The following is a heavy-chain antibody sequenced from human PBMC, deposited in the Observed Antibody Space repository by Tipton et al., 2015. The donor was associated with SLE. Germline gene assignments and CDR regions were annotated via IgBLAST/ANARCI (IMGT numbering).Heavy chain of an antibody. Sequence: SLRLSCVASGFTVSTNYMSWVRQAPGKGLEGVSIIYSGGNTYYVDSVRGRFTISRDHSKNTLYLQMNSLRAEDTALYYCARGERWLGGDYWGQGTLVTVSS. CDR3: ARGERWLGGDY. CDR2: IYSGGNT. J-gene: IGHJ4*02. CDR1: GFTVSTNY. D-gene: IGHD3-10*01. V-gene: IGHV3-53*01.